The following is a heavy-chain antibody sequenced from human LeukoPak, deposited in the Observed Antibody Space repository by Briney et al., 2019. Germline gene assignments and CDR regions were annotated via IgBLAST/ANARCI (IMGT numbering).Heavy chain of an antibody. J-gene: IGHJ3*02. D-gene: IGHD5-24*01. V-gene: IGHV1-24*01. Sequence: ASVKVSCKVSGYTLTELSMHLVRQAPGKGLEWMGGFDPEDGETIYAQKFQGRVTMTEDTSTDTAYMELSSLRSEDTAVYYCATGVDGYNSASDIWGQGTMVTVSS. CDR3: ATGVDGYNSASDI. CDR2: FDPEDGET. CDR1: GYTLTELS.